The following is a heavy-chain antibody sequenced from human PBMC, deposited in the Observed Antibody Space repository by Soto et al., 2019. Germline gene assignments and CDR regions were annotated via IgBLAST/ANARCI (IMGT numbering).Heavy chain of an antibody. CDR2: IYHSGST. J-gene: IGHJ5*02. V-gene: IGHV4-30-2*01. CDR3: VRVPEP. Sequence: QLQLQESGSGLVKPSQTLSLTCAVSGGSISSGGYSWSWIRQPPGKGLEWIGYIYHSGSTYYNPSIESRVIISVDRSKNQSSLQLSSVTAADPAVYLCVRVPEPWGQGTLVTVSS. CDR1: GGSISSGGYS.